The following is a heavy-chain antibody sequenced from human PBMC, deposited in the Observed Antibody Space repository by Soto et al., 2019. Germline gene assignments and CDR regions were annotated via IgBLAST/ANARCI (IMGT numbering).Heavy chain of an antibody. CDR1: GFTFSSYA. Sequence: GGSLRLSCAASGFTFSSYAMHWVRQAPGKGLEWVAVISYDGSNKYYADSVKGRFTISRDKSKNTLYLQMNSLRAEDTAVYYCARATTVTTYYYYGMDVWGQGTTVTVSS. V-gene: IGHV3-30-3*01. CDR2: ISYDGSNK. J-gene: IGHJ6*02. D-gene: IGHD4-17*01. CDR3: ARATTVTTYYYYGMDV.